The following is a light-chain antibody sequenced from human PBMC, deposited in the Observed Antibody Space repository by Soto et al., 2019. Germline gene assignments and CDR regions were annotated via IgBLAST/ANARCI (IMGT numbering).Light chain of an antibody. Sequence: QSALTQPASVSGSPGQSITIFCTGTSSDVGGYNYVSWFQQHPGEAPRLVIYEVSNRPSGVSNRFSASKSGNTASLTISGLQAEDEADYYCSSYTTSNTGVFGGGTKLTVL. V-gene: IGLV2-14*01. CDR1: SSDVGGYNY. J-gene: IGLJ3*02. CDR2: EVS. CDR3: SSYTTSNTGV.